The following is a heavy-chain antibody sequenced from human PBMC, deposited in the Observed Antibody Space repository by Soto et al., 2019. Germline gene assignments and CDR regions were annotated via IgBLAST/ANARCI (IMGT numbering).Heavy chain of an antibody. D-gene: IGHD1-1*01. CDR2: INHSGIT. CDR1: GGSFSGYF. V-gene: IGHV4-34*01. Sequence: ETLSLTCTVSGGSFSGYFCTWIRQPPGKGLEWLAEINHSGITNYNPSVESRVSMSVDTSKNQFSLRLYSVTAADTAVYYCVRGPYNYNSRYFDYWGQGTLVTVSS. J-gene: IGHJ4*02. CDR3: VRGPYNYNSRYFDY.